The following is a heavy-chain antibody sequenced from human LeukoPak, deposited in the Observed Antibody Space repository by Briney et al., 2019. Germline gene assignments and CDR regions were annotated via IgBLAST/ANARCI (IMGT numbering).Heavy chain of an antibody. Sequence: GASVKVSCKASGYTFTDYDITWVRQAPGQGLEWMGWISAYNGHTNYAQKLQGRITVTTDTSTSTSYMELRSLRSDGTAVSDCAWRGAGATPRYFEYWGQRTLVTVS. CDR3: AWRGAGATPRYFEY. J-gene: IGHJ4*02. D-gene: IGHD1-26*01. CDR2: ISAYNGHT. CDR1: GYTFTDYD. V-gene: IGHV1-18*01.